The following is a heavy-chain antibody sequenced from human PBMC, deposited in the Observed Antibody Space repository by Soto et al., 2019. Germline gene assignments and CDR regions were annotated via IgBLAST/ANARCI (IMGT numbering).Heavy chain of an antibody. Sequence: ASVKVSCKASGGTFSSYAISWVRQAPGQGLEWMGGIIPIFGTANYAQKFQGRVTITADESTSTAYMELSSLRSEDTAVYYCASEGYYYDSSGNPRGFDPWGQGTLVTVSS. CDR2: IIPIFGTA. CDR3: ASEGYYYDSSGNPRGFDP. CDR1: GGTFSSYA. V-gene: IGHV1-69*13. D-gene: IGHD3-22*01. J-gene: IGHJ5*02.